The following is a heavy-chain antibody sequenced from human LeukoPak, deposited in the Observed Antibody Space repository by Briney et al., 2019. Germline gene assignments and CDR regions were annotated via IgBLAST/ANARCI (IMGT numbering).Heavy chain of an antibody. J-gene: IGHJ4*02. Sequence: PGGSLRLSPAAPGVTFTDSATSWVCHSPRERREWVSVVSGSNGSTYYADSVKARFTISRDNSKNTLYLQMSSLRAEDTAVYYCAKGNVRGPPPNIDYWGQGTLVTVSS. V-gene: IGHV3-23*01. CDR1: GVTFTDSA. D-gene: IGHD2-8*01. CDR2: VSGSNGST. CDR3: AKGNVRGPPPNIDY.